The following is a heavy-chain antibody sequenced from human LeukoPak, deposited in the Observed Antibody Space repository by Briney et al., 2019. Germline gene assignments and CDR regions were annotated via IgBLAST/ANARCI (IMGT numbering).Heavy chain of an antibody. V-gene: IGHV1-46*01. Sequence: GASVTVSCKSSGYTFTIYYMHWVRQAPGQGLEWMGIINPSGGSTSYAQKFQGRVTMTRDTSTSTVYMELSSLRSEDTAVYYCARSVVGGKGPSYDYWGQGTLVTVSS. CDR1: GYTFTIYY. J-gene: IGHJ4*02. CDR2: INPSGGST. CDR3: ARSVVGGKGPSYDY. D-gene: IGHD4-23*01.